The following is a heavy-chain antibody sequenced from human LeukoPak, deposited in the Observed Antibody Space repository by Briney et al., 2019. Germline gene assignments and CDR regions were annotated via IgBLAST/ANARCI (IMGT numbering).Heavy chain of an antibody. Sequence: PGGSLRLSCAASGFTFSSYWMHWVRQAPGKGLVWVSRINSDGSSTSYADSVKGRFTISRDNAKNTLYLQMNSLRAEDTAVYYCARGYYYDSSGYTSDYWGQGTLVTVSS. V-gene: IGHV3-74*01. CDR2: INSDGSST. CDR1: GFTFSSYW. D-gene: IGHD3-22*01. J-gene: IGHJ4*02. CDR3: ARGYYYDSSGYTSDY.